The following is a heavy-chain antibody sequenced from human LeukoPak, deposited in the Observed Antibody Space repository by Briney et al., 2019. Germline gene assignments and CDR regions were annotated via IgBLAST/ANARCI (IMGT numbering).Heavy chain of an antibody. CDR1: GFTVSSNY. J-gene: IGHJ6*03. Sequence: GGSLRLSCAASGFTVSSNYMSWVRQAPGKGLEWVSVIYSGGSTYYADSVKGRFTISRDNSKNTLYLQMDSLRAEDTAVYYCARGRDLYDSSGYYSETTTYYYYYYMDVWGKGTTVTVSS. CDR2: IYSGGST. D-gene: IGHD3-22*01. CDR3: ARGRDLYDSSGYYSETTTYYYYYYMDV. V-gene: IGHV3-53*01.